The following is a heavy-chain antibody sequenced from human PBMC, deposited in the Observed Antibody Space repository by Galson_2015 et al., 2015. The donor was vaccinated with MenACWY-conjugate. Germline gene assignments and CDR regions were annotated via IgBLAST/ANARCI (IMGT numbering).Heavy chain of an antibody. V-gene: IGHV4-59*01. CDR2: IYYSGST. D-gene: IGHD2-15*01. CDR1: GGSISSYY. Sequence: LSLTCTVSGGSISSYYWSWIRQPPGKGLEWIGYIYYSGSTNYNPSLRGRVAISVDTSKNQFTLKLTPVTAGDTAKYYCARVRCSSANCPLRNAFDIWGQGTVVTVSS. J-gene: IGHJ3*02. CDR3: ARVRCSSANCPLRNAFDI.